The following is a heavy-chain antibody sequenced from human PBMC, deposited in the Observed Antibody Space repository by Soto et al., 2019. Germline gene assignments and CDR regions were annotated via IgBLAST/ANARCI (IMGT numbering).Heavy chain of an antibody. CDR3: ARVLRYDFWSGYYRDYYGMDV. J-gene: IGHJ6*02. CDR1: GFTFSSYW. Sequence: EVQLVESGGGLVQPGGSLRLSCAASGFTFSSYWMHWVRQAPGKGLVWVSRINSDGSSTSYADSVKGRFTSSRDNAKNTLYLQMNSLRAEDTAVYYCARVLRYDFWSGYYRDYYGMDVWGQGTTVTVSS. D-gene: IGHD3-3*01. CDR2: INSDGSST. V-gene: IGHV3-74*01.